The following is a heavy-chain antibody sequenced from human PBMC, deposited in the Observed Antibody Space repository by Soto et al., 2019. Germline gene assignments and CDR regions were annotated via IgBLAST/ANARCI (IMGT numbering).Heavy chain of an antibody. Sequence: GGSLRLSCAAPGFTFSSYAMHWVRQAPGKGLEWVAVISYDGSNKNYADSVKGRFTISRDNSKNTLYLQMNSLRAEDTAVYYCARGYDFWSGYYYPYGMDVWGQGTTVTVSS. CDR3: ARGYDFWSGYYYPYGMDV. J-gene: IGHJ6*02. CDR2: ISYDGSNK. CDR1: GFTFSSYA. V-gene: IGHV3-30-3*01. D-gene: IGHD3-3*01.